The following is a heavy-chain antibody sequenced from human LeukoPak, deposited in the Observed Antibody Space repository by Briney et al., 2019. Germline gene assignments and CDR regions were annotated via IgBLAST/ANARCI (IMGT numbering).Heavy chain of an antibody. V-gene: IGHV1-8*01. CDR1: GYTFTSYN. Sequence: GASVKVSCKASGYTFTSYNINWVRQATGQGLEWMAWMNPDSDNTGYAQKFQGRVTMTWNTSIGIAYMELSSLRSEDTAVYYCARTGDYGGNSYFDYWGQGTLVTVSS. CDR3: ARTGDYGGNSYFDY. J-gene: IGHJ4*02. CDR2: MNPDSDNT. D-gene: IGHD4-23*01.